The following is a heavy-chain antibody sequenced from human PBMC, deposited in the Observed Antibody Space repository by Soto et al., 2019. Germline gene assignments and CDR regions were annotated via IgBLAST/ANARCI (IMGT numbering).Heavy chain of an antibody. CDR2: ISYDGSNK. Sequence: QVQLVESGGGVVQPGRSLRLSCAASGFTFTNYAMHWVRQAPGKGPEWVAVISYDGSNKYYADYVKGRLTISRDNPKNTLFLQINSLRAEDTAVYYCAKNPRGGSGFTFYFDYWCQGTLVTVSS. V-gene: IGHV3-30*18. CDR3: AKNPRGGSGFTFYFDY. CDR1: GFTFTNYA. J-gene: IGHJ4*02. D-gene: IGHD6-19*01.